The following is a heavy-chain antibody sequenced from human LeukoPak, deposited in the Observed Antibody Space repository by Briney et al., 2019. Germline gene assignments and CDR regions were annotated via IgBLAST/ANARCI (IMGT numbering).Heavy chain of an antibody. Sequence: PSETLSLTCTVSGGSISSSSYYWGWIRQPPGKGLEWIGSIYYSGSTYYNPSLKSRVTISVDTSKNQFSLKLSSVTAADTAVYYCARYYSRSYYVRNWFDPWGQGTLVTVSS. V-gene: IGHV4-39*01. CDR1: GGSISSSSYY. D-gene: IGHD1-26*01. J-gene: IGHJ5*02. CDR3: ARYYSRSYYVRNWFDP. CDR2: IYYSGST.